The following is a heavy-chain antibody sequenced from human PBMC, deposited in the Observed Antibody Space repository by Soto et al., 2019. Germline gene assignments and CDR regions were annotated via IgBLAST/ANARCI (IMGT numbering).Heavy chain of an antibody. CDR2: IIPLFGTA. CDR3: ARGIRRPSYYDTSSYYIDFDY. D-gene: IGHD3-22*01. CDR1: GGIFSNYP. V-gene: IGHV1-69*01. Sequence: QVQLVQSGAEAKKPGSSMRVSCKASGGIFSNYPVTWVRQAPGQGLEWMGGIIPLFGTANYAQKFQGRFTITADASTTTAYMELRSLRSEDTAVYYCARGIRRPSYYDTSSYYIDFDYWGQRTLVTVSS. J-gene: IGHJ4*02.